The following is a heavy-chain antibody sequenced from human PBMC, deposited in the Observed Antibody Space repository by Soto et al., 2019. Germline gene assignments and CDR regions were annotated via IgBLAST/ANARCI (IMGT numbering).Heavy chain of an antibody. Sequence: EVQLVESGGVLVQPGGSLRLSCAASGFTFSLYSMSWVRQAPGKGLEWVSYISRSSTGIYYADSVKGRCTISRDDATNSMRLQLNSLRDGDTAVYYCASAGTWGLDVWGQGTTVSIAS. CDR2: ISRSSTGI. D-gene: IGHD1-1*01. CDR1: GFTFSLYS. V-gene: IGHV3-48*02. CDR3: ASAGTWGLDV. J-gene: IGHJ6*02.